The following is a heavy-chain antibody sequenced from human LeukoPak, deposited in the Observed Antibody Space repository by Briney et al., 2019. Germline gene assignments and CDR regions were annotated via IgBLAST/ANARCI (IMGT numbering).Heavy chain of an antibody. CDR3: AREGGYRLDY. D-gene: IGHD6-25*01. J-gene: IGHJ4*02. Sequence: GGSLRLSCAASGFTFRGYGMHWVRQTPGKGLEWVSAIETDGSATTYVDSVEGRFSISRDNAKNILFLQMNSLRVEDTAVYYCAREGGYRLDYWGQGTLVTVSS. CDR1: GFTFRGYG. CDR2: IETDGSAT. V-gene: IGHV3-74*01.